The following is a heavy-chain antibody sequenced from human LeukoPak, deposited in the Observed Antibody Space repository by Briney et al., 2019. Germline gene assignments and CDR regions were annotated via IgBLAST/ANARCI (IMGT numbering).Heavy chain of an antibody. CDR1: GFTFSGSA. Sequence: GGSLRLSCAASGFTFSGSAMHWVRQASGKGLEWVSAISGSGGSTYYADSVKGRFTISRDNSKNTLYLQMNSLRAEDAAVYYCARSNGDFVGLAFDFWGQGTMVTVSS. CDR3: ARSNGDFVGLAFDF. CDR2: ISGSGGST. J-gene: IGHJ3*01. D-gene: IGHD4-17*01. V-gene: IGHV3-23*01.